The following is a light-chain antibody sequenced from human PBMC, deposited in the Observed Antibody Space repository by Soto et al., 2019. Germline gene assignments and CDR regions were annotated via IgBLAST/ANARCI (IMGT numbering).Light chain of an antibody. CDR3: GSYASSSTSHVI. CDR2: DVS. J-gene: IGLJ2*01. CDR1: SSDVGTYNY. Sequence: QSVLTQPASVSGSPGQSITISCTGTSSDVGTYNYVSWYQQHPGKAPKLMIYDVSNRPSGVSNRFSGSKSGNTASLTISGLQAEDEADYYCGSYASSSTSHVIFGGGTKLTVL. V-gene: IGLV2-14*01.